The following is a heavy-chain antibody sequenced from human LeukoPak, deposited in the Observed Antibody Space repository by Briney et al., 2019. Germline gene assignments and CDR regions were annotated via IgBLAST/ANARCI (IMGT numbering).Heavy chain of an antibody. V-gene: IGHV4-30-4*08. CDR3: AREVWSSDWNDGPGAFDI. CDR1: GGSISSGGYY. D-gene: IGHD1-1*01. Sequence: SQTLSLTCTVSGGSISSGGYYWSWIRQPPGKGLEWIGYIYYSGSTYYNPSLKSRVTISVDTSKNQFSLKLSSVTAADTAVYYCAREVWSSDWNDGPGAFDIWGQGTMVTVSS. CDR2: IYYSGST. J-gene: IGHJ3*02.